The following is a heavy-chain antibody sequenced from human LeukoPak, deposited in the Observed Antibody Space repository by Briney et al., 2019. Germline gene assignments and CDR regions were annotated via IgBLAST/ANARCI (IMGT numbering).Heavy chain of an antibody. D-gene: IGHD3-10*01. CDR1: GFTFRSYE. CDR2: ISSSGSTT. V-gene: IGHV3-48*03. Sequence: PRGSLRLSCAASGFTFRSYEMNWVRQAPGKGLEWVSYISSSGSTTYYADSVKGRFTISRDNIKNSLYLQMNSLRAEDTAVYYCARVYGSGSYYTYYFDYWGQGTLVTVSS. CDR3: ARVYGSGSYYTYYFDY. J-gene: IGHJ4*02.